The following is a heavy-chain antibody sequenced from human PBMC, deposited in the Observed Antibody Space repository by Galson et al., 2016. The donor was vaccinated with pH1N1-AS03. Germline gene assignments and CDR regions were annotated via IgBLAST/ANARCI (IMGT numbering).Heavy chain of an antibody. Sequence: SLRLSCAASQATFSSYGMHWVRQAPGGGLEWVSFISSDVSETYYADSVKGRFTISRDNSQRTLFVQLNSLRRDDTAVYFCARDYAYCNGPSCFNIDDWGQGTLVIVSP. CDR1: QATFSSYG. CDR2: ISSDVSET. D-gene: IGHD2-21*01. V-gene: IGHV3-30*03. CDR3: ARDYAYCNGPSCFNIDD. J-gene: IGHJ4*02.